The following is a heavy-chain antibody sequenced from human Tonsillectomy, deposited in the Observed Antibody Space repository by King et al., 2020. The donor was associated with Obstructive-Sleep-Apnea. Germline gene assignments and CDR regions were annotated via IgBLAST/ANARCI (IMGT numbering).Heavy chain of an antibody. J-gene: IGHJ6*02. CDR3: AKDQRGRWDYYYYGMGV. D-gene: IGHD5-24*01. CDR2: ISWNSGSI. V-gene: IGHV3-9*01. CDR1: GFTFDDYA. Sequence: VQLVASVGGLVPPGRSLSLSCVASGFTFDDYAMHWVRQAPGKGLKWVSGISWNSGSIGYADSVKGRFPISRDNAKTSLYLQMNSLRAEDTALYYCAKDQRGRWDYYYYGMGVWGQGTTVTVSS.